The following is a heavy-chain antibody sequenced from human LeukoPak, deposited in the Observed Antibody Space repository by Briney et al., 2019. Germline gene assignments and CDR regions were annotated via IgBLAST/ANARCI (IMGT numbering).Heavy chain of an antibody. V-gene: IGHV3-23*01. CDR1: GFTFSDYA. Sequence: GGSLRLSCATSGFTFSDYAMSWVRQAPGKGLEWVSATSNSGGNTHYADSVMGRFTISRDNSKSTLYLQMNSLSVEDTAVYYCAKRGYCSGGSCYSGLWAFDIWGQGTMVTVSS. D-gene: IGHD2-15*01. CDR3: AKRGYCSGGSCYSGLWAFDI. J-gene: IGHJ3*02. CDR2: TSNSGGNT.